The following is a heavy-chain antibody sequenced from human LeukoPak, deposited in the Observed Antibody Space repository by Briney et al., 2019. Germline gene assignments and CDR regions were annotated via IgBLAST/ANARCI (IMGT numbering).Heavy chain of an antibody. CDR3: ARELDYYDSGYYYYYMDV. D-gene: IGHD3-10*01. Sequence: GASVKVSCKASNYTFTSYGLSWVRQAPGQGLEWMGWINPYNGNTNYAQKLQGRVTMTTDTSTRTAYMELRSLTSDDTAVYYCARELDYYDSGYYYYYMDVWGKGITVTISS. J-gene: IGHJ6*03. V-gene: IGHV1-18*01. CDR2: INPYNGNT. CDR1: NYTFTSYG.